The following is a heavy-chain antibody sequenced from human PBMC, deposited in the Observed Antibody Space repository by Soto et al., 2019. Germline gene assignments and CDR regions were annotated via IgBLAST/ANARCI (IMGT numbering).Heavy chain of an antibody. J-gene: IGHJ4*02. V-gene: IGHV3-23*01. D-gene: IGHD4-17*01. CDR1: GFTFSSYA. CDR2: ISGSGGST. CDR3: VKPMTTVTTDY. Sequence: XXSLSLAFAASGFTFSSYAMRWVRQAPGKGLEWVSAISGSGGSTYYADSVKGRFTISRDNSKNTLYLQMNSLRAEDTAVYYCVKPMTTVTTDYWGQGTLVTVSS.